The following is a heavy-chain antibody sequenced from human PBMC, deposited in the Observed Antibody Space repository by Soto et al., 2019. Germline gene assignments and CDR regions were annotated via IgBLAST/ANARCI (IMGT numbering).Heavy chain of an antibody. Sequence: QVQLVQSGAEVKKPGASVKVSCKASGYTFTSYGISWVRQAPGQGLEWMGWISAYNGNTNYAQKLQGRVTMTTDTSTSTASMELRSLRSDDTAVYYCARFGIAAAAGYYFDYWGQGTLVTVSS. CDR3: ARFGIAAAAGYYFDY. CDR2: ISAYNGNT. CDR1: GYTFTSYG. D-gene: IGHD6-13*01. V-gene: IGHV1-18*01. J-gene: IGHJ4*02.